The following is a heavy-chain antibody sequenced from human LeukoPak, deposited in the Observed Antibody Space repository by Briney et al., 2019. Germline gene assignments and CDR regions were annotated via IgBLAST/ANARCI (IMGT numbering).Heavy chain of an antibody. D-gene: IGHD4-23*01. Sequence: GGSLRLSCVASGFTFSSYWMTWFRQAPGKGGEWVANIKQDGSEKYYVDSVKGGFTISRDNAKNSLYLQMNSLRAEDTAVYYCARDRRYGGNSLYYFDYWGQGTLVTVSS. CDR2: IKQDGSEK. CDR1: GFTFSSYW. CDR3: ARDRRYGGNSLYYFDY. J-gene: IGHJ4*02. V-gene: IGHV3-7*01.